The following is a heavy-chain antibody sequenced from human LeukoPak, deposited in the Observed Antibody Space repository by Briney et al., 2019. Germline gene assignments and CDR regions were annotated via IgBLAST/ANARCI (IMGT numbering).Heavy chain of an antibody. J-gene: IGHJ4*02. CDR2: IYPGDSDT. V-gene: IGHV5-51*01. CDR1: GYSFTSYW. D-gene: IGHD2-15*01. Sequence: GESLKISCKGSGYSFTSYWIGWVRQMPGKGLEWMGIIYPGDSDTRYSPSFQGQVTISADKSISTAYLQWSSLKASDTAMYYCARAPLQYCSGGSCQSPPDYWGQRTLVTVSS. CDR3: ARAPLQYCSGGSCQSPPDY.